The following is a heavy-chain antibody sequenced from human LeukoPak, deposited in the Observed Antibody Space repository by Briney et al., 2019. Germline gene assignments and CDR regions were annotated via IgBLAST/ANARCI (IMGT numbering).Heavy chain of an antibody. CDR1: GFTFSNNG. CDR2: TRYDESKT. V-gene: IGHV3-30*02. D-gene: IGHD1-26*01. J-gene: IGHJ4*02. Sequence: GGSRRLSCAASGFTFSNNGLHWVRQTPGKGLVCVAFTRYDESKTFYGDSVRGRFTISRDNSKNTLYLQMNSLTTDESAVYDCAKARYSGSPALDFWGQGTLVTVSS. CDR3: AKARYSGSPALDF.